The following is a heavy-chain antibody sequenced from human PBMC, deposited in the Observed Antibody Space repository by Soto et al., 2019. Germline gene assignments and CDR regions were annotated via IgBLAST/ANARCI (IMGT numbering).Heavy chain of an antibody. CDR1: GGSISSYY. CDR3: AGNIAARPSGFDP. V-gene: IGHV4-59*01. J-gene: IGHJ5*02. Sequence: SETLSLTCTVSGGSISSYYWSWIRQPPGKGLEWIGYIYYSGSTNYNPSLKSRVTISVDTSKNQFSLKLSSVTAADTAVYYCAGNIAARPSGFDPWGQGTLVTVSS. CDR2: IYYSGST. D-gene: IGHD6-6*01.